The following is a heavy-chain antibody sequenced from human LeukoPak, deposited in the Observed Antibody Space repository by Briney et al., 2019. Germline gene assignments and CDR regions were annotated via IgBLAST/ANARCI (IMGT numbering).Heavy chain of an antibody. D-gene: IGHD6-13*01. Sequence: SETLSLTCTVSGGSISSYYWSWIRQPAGKGLEWIGRIYTSGSTNYHPSLKSRVTMSVDPSKNQFSLKLSSVTAADPAVDYCAREQQLALYYYYYYYMDVWGKGTTVTISS. CDR3: AREQQLALYYYYYYYMDV. J-gene: IGHJ6*03. CDR2: IYTSGST. V-gene: IGHV4-4*07. CDR1: GGSISSYY.